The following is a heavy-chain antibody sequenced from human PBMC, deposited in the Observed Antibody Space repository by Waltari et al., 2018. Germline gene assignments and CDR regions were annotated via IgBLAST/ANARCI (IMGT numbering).Heavy chain of an antibody. V-gene: IGHV1-2*04. D-gene: IGHD6-6*01. CDR3: ARDRLLPFGSSSDYYGMDV. J-gene: IGHJ6*02. CDR2: INPNSGGT. Sequence: QVQLVQSGAEVKKPGASVKVSCKASGYTFTGYYMHWVRQAPGQGLEWMGWINPNSGGTNYAQNVQGWVTMTRDTSISTAYMELSRLRSDDTAVYYCARDRLLPFGSSSDYYGMDVWGQGTTVTVSS. CDR1: GYTFTGYY.